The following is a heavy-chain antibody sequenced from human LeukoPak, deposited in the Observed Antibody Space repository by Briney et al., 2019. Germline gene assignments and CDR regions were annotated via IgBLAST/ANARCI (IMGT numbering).Heavy chain of an antibody. D-gene: IGHD3-22*01. CDR1: GYTFTGYN. V-gene: IGHV1-2*02. CDR3: ARGGILYYYDSSGCYYFDY. Sequence: GASVKVSCKASGYTFTGYNMHWVRQAPGQGLEWMGWINPNSGGTNYAQKFQGRVTMTRDTSISTAYMELSRLRSDDTAVYYCARGGILYYYDSSGCYYFDYWGQGTLVTVSS. CDR2: INPNSGGT. J-gene: IGHJ4*02.